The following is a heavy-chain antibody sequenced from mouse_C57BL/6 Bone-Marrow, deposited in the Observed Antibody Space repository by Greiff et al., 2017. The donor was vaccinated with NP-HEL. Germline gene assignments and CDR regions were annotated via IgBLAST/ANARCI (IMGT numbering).Heavy chain of an antibody. CDR1: GYAFSSYW. V-gene: IGHV1-80*01. J-gene: IGHJ4*01. D-gene: IGHD1-1*01. CDR2: IYPGDGDT. Sequence: QVQLQQSGAELVKPGASVKISCKASGYAFSSYWMNWVKERPGKGLEWIGQIYPGDGDTTSTFTVKGKATLTADKSSSTAYMQGSSRTSEDSAVYFCARGDYGSSRFGYAMDYWGQGTSVTVSS. CDR3: ARGDYGSSRFGYAMDY.